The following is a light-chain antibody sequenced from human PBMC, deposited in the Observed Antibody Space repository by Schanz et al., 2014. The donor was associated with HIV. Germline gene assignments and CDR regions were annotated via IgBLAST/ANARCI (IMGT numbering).Light chain of an antibody. V-gene: IGLV2-8*01. CDR3: SSSTSSGTVV. CDR2: EVS. Sequence: QSVLTQPPSASGSPGQSVNISCTGTSSDVGGYYYVSWYQQHPGKAPKLMIYEVSKRPSGVPDRFSGSKSGNTASLTVSGLQAEDEADYYCSSSTSSGTVVFGGGTKLTVL. CDR1: SSDVGGYYY. J-gene: IGLJ2*01.